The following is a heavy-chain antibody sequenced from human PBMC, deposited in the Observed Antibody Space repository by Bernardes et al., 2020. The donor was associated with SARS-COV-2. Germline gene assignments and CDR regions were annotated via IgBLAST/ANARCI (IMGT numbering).Heavy chain of an antibody. Sequence: VGSLRLSCAASGFTFSSYAMSWVRQAPGKGLEWVSAISGSGGSTYYADSVKGRFTISRDNSKNTLYLQMNSLRAEDTAVYYCAKDMLLLASAQGANGAFDIWGQGTMVTVSS. J-gene: IGHJ3*02. V-gene: IGHV3-23*01. CDR2: ISGSGGST. CDR1: GFTFSSYA. D-gene: IGHD2-15*01. CDR3: AKDMLLLASAQGANGAFDI.